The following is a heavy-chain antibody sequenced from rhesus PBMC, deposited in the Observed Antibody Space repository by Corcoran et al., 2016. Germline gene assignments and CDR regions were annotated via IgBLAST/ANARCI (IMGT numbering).Heavy chain of an antibody. D-gene: IGHD6-31*01. V-gene: IGHV3S5*01. CDR3: AKSWAYSSGWYCFDY. Sequence: EVQLVETGGGLVQPGGSLKLSCAASGFTFSSYGMSWVRQAPGKGLEGVSAINSGGVSTYYADSVKGRFTISRDHSKNTLSLQMNSLRAEDTAVYYCAKSWAYSSGWYCFDYWGQGVLVTVSS. CDR2: INSGGVST. J-gene: IGHJ4*01. CDR1: GFTFSSYG.